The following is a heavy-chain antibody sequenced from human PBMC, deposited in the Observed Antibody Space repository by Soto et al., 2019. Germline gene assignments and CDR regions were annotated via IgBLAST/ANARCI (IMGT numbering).Heavy chain of an antibody. CDR3: AKDRGSGSYAANYYYYGMDV. D-gene: IGHD3-10*01. V-gene: IGHV3-9*01. J-gene: IGHJ6*02. Sequence: EEQLVESGGGLVQPGRSLRLSCAASGFTFDDYAMHWVRQAPGKGLEWVSGINWNSGSIGYADSVKGRFTISRDNAKTCLYLQMNSLSAEDTALYYCAKDRGSGSYAANYYYYGMDVWGQGTTVTVSS. CDR1: GFTFDDYA. CDR2: INWNSGSI.